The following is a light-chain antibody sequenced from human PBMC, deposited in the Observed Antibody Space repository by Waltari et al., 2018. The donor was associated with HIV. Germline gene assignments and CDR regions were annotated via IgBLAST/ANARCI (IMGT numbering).Light chain of an antibody. V-gene: IGLV3-1*01. CDR2: SDA. CDR3: QAWDTTTAV. J-gene: IGLJ1*01. Sequence: YDLTQPPSVSVSPGQTATITCSGDKLGNKYVSWYRQRPGQSPVLVIYSDAKRPSGIPERFSGSNSGSTATLTISGTQAMDEGDYYWQAWDTTTAVFGTGTRVTVL. CDR1: KLGNKY.